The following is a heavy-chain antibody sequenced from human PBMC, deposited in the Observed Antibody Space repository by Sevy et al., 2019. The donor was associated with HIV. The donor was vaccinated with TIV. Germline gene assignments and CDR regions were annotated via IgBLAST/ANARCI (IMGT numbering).Heavy chain of an antibody. D-gene: IGHD3-22*01. J-gene: IGHJ5*02. CDR2: INAGNGNT. CDR1: GYTFTSYA. Sequence: ASVKVSYKASGYTFTSYAMHWVRQAPGQRLEWMGWINAGNGNTKYSQKFQGRVTITRDTSASTAYMELSSLRSEDTAVYYCARDRGYSNWFDPWGQGTLVTVSS. CDR3: ARDRGYSNWFDP. V-gene: IGHV1-3*01.